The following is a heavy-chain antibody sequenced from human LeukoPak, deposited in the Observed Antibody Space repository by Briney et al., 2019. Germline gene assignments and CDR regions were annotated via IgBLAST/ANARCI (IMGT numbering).Heavy chain of an antibody. D-gene: IGHD7-27*01. CDR2: FDPEDGET. J-gene: IGHJ3*02. CDR1: GYTLTELS. V-gene: IGHV1-24*01. CDR3: ATSYWGSDAFDI. Sequence: GASVKVSCKVSGYTLTELSMHWVRQAPGKGLEWMGGFDPEDGETIYAQKFQGRVTMTEDTSTDTAYMELSSLRSEDTAVYYCATSYWGSDAFDIWGQGTMVTVFS.